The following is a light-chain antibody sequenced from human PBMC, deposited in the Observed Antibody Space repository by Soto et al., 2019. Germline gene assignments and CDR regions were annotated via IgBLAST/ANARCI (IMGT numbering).Light chain of an antibody. V-gene: IGKV3-11*01. Sequence: DIVLTQSPATLSLSPGERATLSCRASQTIVSFLAWYQHKPGQAPSLLIYDTSYRATGIPARFSGSGSGTDFTLTISSLEPEDFAVYYCQQRSNWPPTFGQGTKVDIK. J-gene: IGKJ1*01. CDR1: QTIVSF. CDR3: QQRSNWPPT. CDR2: DTS.